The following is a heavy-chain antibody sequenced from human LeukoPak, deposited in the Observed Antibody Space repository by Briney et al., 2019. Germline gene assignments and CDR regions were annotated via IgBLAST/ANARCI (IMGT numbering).Heavy chain of an antibody. CDR2: IKSNTDGGTT. D-gene: IGHD5-12*01. Sequence: GGSLRLSCAPSGFTFSNAWMSWVRQAPGKGLEWVGRIKSNTDGGTTDHAAPVKGRFTISRDDSKNTLYLQMNSLKTEDTAVYYCTTDRATDAFDIWGQGTMVTVSS. CDR1: GFTFSNAW. J-gene: IGHJ3*02. V-gene: IGHV3-15*01. CDR3: TTDRATDAFDI.